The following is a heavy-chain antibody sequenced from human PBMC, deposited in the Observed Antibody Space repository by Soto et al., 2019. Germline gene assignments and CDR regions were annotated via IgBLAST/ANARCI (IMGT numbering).Heavy chain of an antibody. V-gene: IGHV4-30-2*01. J-gene: IGHJ4*02. Sequence: PSETLSLTCAVSGGSISSGGSSWSWIRQPPGKGLEWIGYIYHSGSTYYNPSLKSRVTISVDRSKNQFSLKLSSVTAADTAVYYCARGDDISTGYILIDYWGQGTLVTVSS. CDR2: IYHSGST. CDR3: ARGDDISTGYILIDY. D-gene: IGHD3-9*01. CDR1: GGSISSGGSS.